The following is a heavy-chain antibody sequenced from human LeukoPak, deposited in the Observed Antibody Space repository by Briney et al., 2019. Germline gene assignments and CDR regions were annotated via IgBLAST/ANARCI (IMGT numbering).Heavy chain of an antibody. CDR3: AKGFDY. Sequence: GGSLRLSCVASGLTFSSHAMTWVRQAPGKGLEWDSGITGSGDSTYYAESVKGRFTISRDSSKNTLYLQMNSLRAEDTAVYYCAKGFDYWGQGTLVTVSS. CDR2: ITGSGDST. V-gene: IGHV3-23*01. J-gene: IGHJ4*02. CDR1: GLTFSSHA.